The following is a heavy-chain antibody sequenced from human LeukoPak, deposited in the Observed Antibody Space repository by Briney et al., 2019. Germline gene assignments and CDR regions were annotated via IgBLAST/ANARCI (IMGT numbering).Heavy chain of an antibody. Sequence: SETLSLTCAVYGGSFSGYYWSWIRQPPGEGLEWIGEINHSGSTNYNPSLKSRVTISVDTSKNQFSLKLSSVTAADTAVYYCARGPTAVALVLEDYWGQGTLVTVSS. CDR3: ARGPTAVALVLEDY. J-gene: IGHJ4*02. CDR1: GGSFSGYY. D-gene: IGHD6-13*01. V-gene: IGHV4-34*01. CDR2: INHSGST.